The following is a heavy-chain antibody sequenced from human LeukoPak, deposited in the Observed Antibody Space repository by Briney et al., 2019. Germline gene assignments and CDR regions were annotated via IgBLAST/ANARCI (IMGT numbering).Heavy chain of an antibody. D-gene: IGHD4-17*01. CDR1: GFTFSIYA. CDR3: AKDLYGDYGGIDY. CDR2: IRGNSSST. Sequence: GGSLRLSCAASGFTFSIYAMSWVRQAPGKGLEWVSVIRGNSSSTYYADSVKGRFTISRDNSKNTLYLQMNSLRAEDTAIYYCAKDLYGDYGGIDYWGQGTLVTVSS. V-gene: IGHV3-23*01. J-gene: IGHJ4*02.